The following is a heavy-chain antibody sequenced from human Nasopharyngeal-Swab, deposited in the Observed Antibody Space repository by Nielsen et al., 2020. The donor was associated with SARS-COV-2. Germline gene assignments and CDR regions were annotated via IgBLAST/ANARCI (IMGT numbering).Heavy chain of an antibody. V-gene: IGHV4-39*01. CDR1: GGSISSSSYY. J-gene: IGHJ6*02. D-gene: IGHD3-10*01. CDR3: ARHRGIYYYYYGMDV. Sequence: SETLSLTCTVSGGSISSSSYYWGWIRQPPGKGLEWIGSIYYSESTYYNPSLKSRVTISVDTSKNQFSLKLSSVTAADTAVYYCARHRGIYYYYYGMDVWGQGTTVTVSS. CDR2: IYYSEST.